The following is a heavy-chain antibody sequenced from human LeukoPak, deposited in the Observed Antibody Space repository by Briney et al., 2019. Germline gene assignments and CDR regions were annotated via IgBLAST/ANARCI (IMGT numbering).Heavy chain of an antibody. D-gene: IGHD6-19*01. Sequence: ASVKVSCKASGGTFSSYAISWVRQAPGQGLEWMGGIIPIFGTANYAQKFQGRVTITADESTSTAYMELSSLRSEDTAVYYCARDWLGSPSPLGYGGQETLVTVSS. J-gene: IGHJ4*02. CDR1: GGTFSSYA. V-gene: IGHV1-69*13. CDR2: IIPIFGTA. CDR3: ARDWLGSPSPLGY.